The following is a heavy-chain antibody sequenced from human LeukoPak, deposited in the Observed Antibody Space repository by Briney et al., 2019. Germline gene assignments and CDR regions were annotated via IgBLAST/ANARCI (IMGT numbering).Heavy chain of an antibody. J-gene: IGHJ4*02. D-gene: IGHD6-13*01. V-gene: IGHV4-30-4*01. CDR3: ARGDSSTWSFKI. Sequence: SQTLSLTCTVSGGSISSGDYYWSWIRQPPGKGLEWIAYIYYSGSTSYNPSLKSRVTISVDTSKNQFSLKLNSVTAADTAVYYCARGDSSTWSFKIWGQGTLVTVPS. CDR2: IYYSGST. CDR1: GGSISSGDYY.